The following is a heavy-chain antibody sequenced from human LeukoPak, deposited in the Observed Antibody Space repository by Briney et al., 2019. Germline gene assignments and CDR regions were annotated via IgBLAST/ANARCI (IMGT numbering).Heavy chain of an antibody. CDR1: GGSISSYY. V-gene: IGHV4-59*01. CDR3: ARATVPYYFDY. D-gene: IGHD4-17*01. Sequence: SETLSLTCTVSGGSISSYYWSWIRQPPGKGPEWIGYIYYSGSTNYNPSLKSRVTISVDTSKNQFSLKLSSVTAADTAVYYCARATVPYYFDYWGQGTLVTVSS. CDR2: IYYSGST. J-gene: IGHJ4*02.